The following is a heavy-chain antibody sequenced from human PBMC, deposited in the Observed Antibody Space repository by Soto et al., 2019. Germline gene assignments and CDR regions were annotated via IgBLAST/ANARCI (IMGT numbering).Heavy chain of an antibody. Sequence: QVQLQQCGAGLFKPSETLSLTCAVYGGSFSGYYWSWIRQPPGKRLEWIGEINHSGSTNYNPSLKRRGTISVDTSKNQFSLKLSSVTAADTAVYYCARGVRSRQKIVVVAFDIWGQGTMVTVSS. J-gene: IGHJ3*02. CDR1: GGSFSGYY. CDR2: INHSGST. CDR3: ARGVRSRQKIVVVAFDI. D-gene: IGHD2-15*01. V-gene: IGHV4-34*01.